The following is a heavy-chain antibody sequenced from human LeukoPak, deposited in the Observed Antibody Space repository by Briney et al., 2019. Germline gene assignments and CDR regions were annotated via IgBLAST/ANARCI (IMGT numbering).Heavy chain of an antibody. CDR2: ISGSGGSA. D-gene: IGHD6-19*01. J-gene: IGHJ4*02. V-gene: IGHV3-23*01. CDR3: AKEVRSSSGWYSDY. Sequence: GGSLRLSCAASGFTFSTYAITWVRQAPGKGLEWVSDISGSGGSAYYADSVKGRFTISRDNSKSTLYLQMNSLRAEDTAVYSCAKEVRSSSGWYSDYWGQGTLVTVSS. CDR1: GFTFSTYA.